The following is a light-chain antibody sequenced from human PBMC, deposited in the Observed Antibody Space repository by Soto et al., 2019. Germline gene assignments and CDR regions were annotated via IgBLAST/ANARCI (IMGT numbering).Light chain of an antibody. J-gene: IGKJ1*01. CDR3: QQSYTTPRT. CDR2: AAF. V-gene: IGKV1-39*01. Sequence: DIQMTQSPSSLTASVGDRVTITCRASQSISSYLNWYQQKPGKAPKVLIYAAFSLQSGVPLRFSGSASGTDFTLTISSLQPEDFATYYCQQSYTTPRTFGQGSIVDI. CDR1: QSISSY.